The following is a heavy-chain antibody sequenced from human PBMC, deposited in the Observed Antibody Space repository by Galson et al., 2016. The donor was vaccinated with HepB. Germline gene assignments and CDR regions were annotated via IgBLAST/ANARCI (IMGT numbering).Heavy chain of an antibody. D-gene: IGHD6-13*01. Sequence: SLRLSCAASGFTFSIYAMHWVRQAPGKGLEWVAVISYDGSNKYYADSVKGRFTISRDNSKNTLYLQMNSLRAEDTAVYYCASIAAAGYYYGMDAWGQGTTVTVSS. CDR2: ISYDGSNK. V-gene: IGHV3-30-3*01. CDR3: ASIAAAGYYYGMDA. CDR1: GFTFSIYA. J-gene: IGHJ6*02.